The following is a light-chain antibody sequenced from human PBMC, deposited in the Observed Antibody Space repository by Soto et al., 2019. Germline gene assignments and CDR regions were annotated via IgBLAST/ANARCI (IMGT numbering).Light chain of an antibody. CDR2: DAS. Sequence: EIVLTQSPATLSLSPGERATLSCMASQSVSSYLAWYQQKPGQAPRLLIYDASNRATGIPARFSGSGSGTDFTLTISSLQSEDFAVYYCQQRSNWPSFGQGTKVDIK. CDR1: QSVSSY. J-gene: IGKJ1*01. V-gene: IGKV3-11*01. CDR3: QQRSNWPS.